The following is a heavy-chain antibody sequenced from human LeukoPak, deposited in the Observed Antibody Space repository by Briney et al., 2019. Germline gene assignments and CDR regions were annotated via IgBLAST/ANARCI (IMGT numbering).Heavy chain of an antibody. CDR2: IYTSGST. D-gene: IGHD2-2*01. CDR1: GGSISSYY. CDR3: ARDTDIVVVPAAFYYYYGMDV. Sequence: SETLSLTCTVSGGSISSYYWSWIRQTAGKGLEWIGRIYTSGSTNYNPSLKSRVTMSVDTSKNQFSLKLSSVTAADTAVYYCARDTDIVVVPAAFYYYYGMDVWGQGTTVTVSS. V-gene: IGHV4-4*07. J-gene: IGHJ6*02.